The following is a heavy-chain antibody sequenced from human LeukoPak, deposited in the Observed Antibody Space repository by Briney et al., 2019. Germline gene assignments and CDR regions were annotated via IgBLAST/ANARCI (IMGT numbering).Heavy chain of an antibody. D-gene: IGHD6-19*01. J-gene: IGHJ4*02. CDR2: ISYDGGNE. CDR1: GFTFDTYA. CDR3: ARDPPFSSGWSQNHFDY. V-gene: IGHV3-30*04. Sequence: GGSLRLSCAPSGFTFDTYAMHWVRQAPGKGLEWVALISYDGGNENYADSVKGRFTISRDNAKNILYLQMNSLRAEDTAVYYCARDPPFSSGWSQNHFDYWGQGTLVTVSS.